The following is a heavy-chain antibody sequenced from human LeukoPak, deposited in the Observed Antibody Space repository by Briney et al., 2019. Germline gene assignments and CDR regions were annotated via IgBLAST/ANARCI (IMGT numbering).Heavy chain of an antibody. CDR3: ASAPGTFFDY. Sequence: SETLSLTCTVSGASISTSSYYWGWIRQPPGKGLEWIGTIYYSGTTYYNPSLKSRVTISLDTSKNQFSLKLSSVTAADTALYCCASAPGTFFDYWGQGTLVTVSP. CDR1: GASISTSSYY. D-gene: IGHD1-14*01. J-gene: IGHJ4*02. CDR2: IYYSGTT. V-gene: IGHV4-39*01.